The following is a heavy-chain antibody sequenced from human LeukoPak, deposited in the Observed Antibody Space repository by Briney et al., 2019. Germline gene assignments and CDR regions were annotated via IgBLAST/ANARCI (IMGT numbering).Heavy chain of an antibody. Sequence: GGSLRLSCAASGFTFSKYWMLWVRQAPGKGLESVSRINTDGTVTTYADSVKGRFTVSRGNADNTMFLQMNSVRDEDTAVYYCATKQWLAPPPDAWGQGTPVTVSS. J-gene: IGHJ5*02. CDR3: ATKQWLAPPPDA. CDR2: INTDGTVT. D-gene: IGHD6-19*01. CDR1: GFTFSKYW. V-gene: IGHV3-74*01.